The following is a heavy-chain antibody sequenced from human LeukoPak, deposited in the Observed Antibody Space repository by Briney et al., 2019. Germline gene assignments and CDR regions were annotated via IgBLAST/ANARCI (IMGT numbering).Heavy chain of an antibody. Sequence: PGGSLRLSCAASGLNFSSRWMNWVRQAPGQGLEWVASIEEDGSEKHYVDSVKGRFTISRDNGKNSLYLQMNSLRAEDTAVYYCARDSGWWRFDFWGQGTLVTVSS. D-gene: IGHD6-13*01. CDR1: GLNFSSRW. V-gene: IGHV3-7*03. CDR3: ARDSGWWRFDF. CDR2: IEEDGSEK. J-gene: IGHJ4*02.